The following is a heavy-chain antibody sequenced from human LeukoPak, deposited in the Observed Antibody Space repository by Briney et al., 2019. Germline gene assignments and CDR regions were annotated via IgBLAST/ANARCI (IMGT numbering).Heavy chain of an antibody. CDR1: GDSISRYY. V-gene: IGHV4-4*07. Sequence: SETLSLTCTVSGDSISRYYWSWIRQPAGKGLEWIGRIYNGGIITYNPSLKSRVTMSIDTSNNQFSLRLRFVTAADTAVYYCARGGGYNFGCFDLWGRGTLVTVSS. J-gene: IGHJ2*01. CDR2: IYNGGII. CDR3: ARGGGYNFGCFDL. D-gene: IGHD5-24*01.